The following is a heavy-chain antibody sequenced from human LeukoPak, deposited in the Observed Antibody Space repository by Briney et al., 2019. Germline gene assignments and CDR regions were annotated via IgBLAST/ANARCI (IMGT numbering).Heavy chain of an antibody. J-gene: IGHJ4*02. CDR3: ARDGDYYDSSGDGPFDY. CDR2: IIPIFGTA. Sequence: SVKVSCKASGGTFSSYAISWVRQAPGQGLEWMGGIIPIFGTANYAQKFQGRVTITADESTSTAYMELSSLRSEDTAVYYCARDGDYYDSSGDGPFDYWGQGTLVTVSS. CDR1: GGTFSSYA. D-gene: IGHD3-22*01. V-gene: IGHV1-69*01.